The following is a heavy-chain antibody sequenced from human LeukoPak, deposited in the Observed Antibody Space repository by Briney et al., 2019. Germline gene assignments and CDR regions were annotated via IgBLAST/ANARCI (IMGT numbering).Heavy chain of an antibody. CDR1: TFALRNYW. V-gene: IGHV3-74*03. CDR3: AREPRIAVAGTDYYYYYYMDV. CDR2: ITSEGISS. D-gene: IGHD6-19*01. Sequence: GGSLRLSCTVSTFALRNYWIHWVRQVPGKGLEWISRITSEGISSSYADSVKGRFTISRDNAKNTLYLQMNSLRAEDTAVYYCAREPRIAVAGTDYYYYYYMDVWGKGTTVTVSS. J-gene: IGHJ6*03.